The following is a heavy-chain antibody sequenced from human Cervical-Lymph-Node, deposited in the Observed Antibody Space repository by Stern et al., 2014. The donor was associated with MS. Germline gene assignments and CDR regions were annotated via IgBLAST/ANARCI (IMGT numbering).Heavy chain of an antibody. Sequence: QVQLQESGPGLVKPSQTLSLTCTVSGGSISSDNYYWTWIRQHPGKGLEGIGHIYYSGTTYYNPSLKSRVSITVDTSQNLFSLRLSSVTAADTAVYYCARDHFTTSLDVWGHGTTVTVS. CDR3: ARDHFTTSLDV. D-gene: IGHD3-22*01. CDR1: GGSISSDNYY. J-gene: IGHJ6*02. CDR2: IYYSGTT. V-gene: IGHV4-31*03.